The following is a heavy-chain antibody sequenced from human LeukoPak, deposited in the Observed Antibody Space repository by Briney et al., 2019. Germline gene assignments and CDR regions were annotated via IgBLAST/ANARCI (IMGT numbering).Heavy chain of an antibody. Sequence: ASVKVSCKASGYTFTGYYMHWVRQAPGQGLEWMGWINPNSGGTNYAQKFQGRVTMTRDTSISTAYMELSSLRSEDTAVYYCARGIGFGELSSVDYWGQGTLVTVSS. V-gene: IGHV1-2*02. J-gene: IGHJ4*02. CDR3: ARGIGFGELSSVDY. D-gene: IGHD3-10*01. CDR1: GYTFTGYY. CDR2: INPNSGGT.